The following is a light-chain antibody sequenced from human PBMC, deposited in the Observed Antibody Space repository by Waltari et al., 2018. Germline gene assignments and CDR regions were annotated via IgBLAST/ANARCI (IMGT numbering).Light chain of an antibody. J-gene: IGLJ3*02. V-gene: IGLV6-57*02. CDR2: EDN. CDR1: SGSIARNY. CDR3: QSYDSSNLWV. Sequence: NFMLTQPHSVSESPGKTVTISCTGSSGSIARNYVQWYQQRPGSAPTTVIYEDNQRPSGVPDRFSGSIDSSSNSASLTISGLKTEDEADYYCQSYDSSNLWVFGGGTKLTVL.